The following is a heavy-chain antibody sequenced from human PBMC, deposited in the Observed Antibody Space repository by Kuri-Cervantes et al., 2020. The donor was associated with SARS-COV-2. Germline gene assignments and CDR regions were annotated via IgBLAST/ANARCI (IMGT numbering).Heavy chain of an antibody. D-gene: IGHD7-27*01. Sequence: GESLKISCATSGFTFSSYGMHWVRQAPGKGLEWVAVIWYDGSNKYYADSVKGRFTTSRDNSKNTLYLQMNSLRDEDTAVYYCARVPSGDGAWYFDLWGRGTLVTVSS. CDR2: IWYDGSNK. J-gene: IGHJ2*01. CDR1: GFTFSSYG. CDR3: ARVPSGDGAWYFDL. V-gene: IGHV3-33*08.